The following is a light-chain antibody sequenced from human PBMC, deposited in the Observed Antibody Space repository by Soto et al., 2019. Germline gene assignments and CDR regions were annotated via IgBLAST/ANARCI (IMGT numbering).Light chain of an antibody. Sequence: DIQMTQSPSSLCASVGDRVTITCLASQSISSYLNWYQQRPGKAPKLLIYAASSLQSGVPSRFSGSGSGRDLTLTIGSLQPEDFATYYCQQTYGTPLTLGGGPKVDI. V-gene: IGKV1-39*01. J-gene: IGKJ4*01. CDR1: QSISSY. CDR2: AAS. CDR3: QQTYGTPLT.